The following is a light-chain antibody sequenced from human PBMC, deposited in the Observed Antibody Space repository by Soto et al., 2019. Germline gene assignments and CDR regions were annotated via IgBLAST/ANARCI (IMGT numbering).Light chain of an antibody. CDR3: QQRRNWPPYT. Sequence: EIVLTQSPATLSLSPGERATLSCRASQSVSSYLAWYQQKPGQAPRLLIYDASNRATGIPARFSGSGSGTDFTLTISSLEPEDFAVYYCQQRRNWPPYTFGQGTKLELK. CDR2: DAS. V-gene: IGKV3-11*01. CDR1: QSVSSY. J-gene: IGKJ2*01.